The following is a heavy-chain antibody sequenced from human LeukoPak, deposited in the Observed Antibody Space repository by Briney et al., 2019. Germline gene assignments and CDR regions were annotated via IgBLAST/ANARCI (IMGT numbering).Heavy chain of an antibody. V-gene: IGHV3-74*01. CDR1: GFTFSSYW. Sequence: GGSLRLSCAASGFTFSSYWMHWVRQAPGKGLVWVSRINSDGSSTSYADSVKGRFTISRDNSKNTLYLQMNSLRAEDTAVYYCAKDFGVTYYDFWSGDVDYWGQGTLVTVSS. D-gene: IGHD3-3*01. J-gene: IGHJ4*02. CDR2: INSDGSST. CDR3: AKDFGVTYYDFWSGDVDY.